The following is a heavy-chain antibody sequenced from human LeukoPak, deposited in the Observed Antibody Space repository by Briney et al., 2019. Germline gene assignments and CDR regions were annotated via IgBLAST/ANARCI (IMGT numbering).Heavy chain of an antibody. J-gene: IGHJ6*02. D-gene: IGHD2-8*02. CDR2: ISYDGSNK. CDR3: ARGATGGYYYYYGMDV. CDR1: GFTFSSYA. V-gene: IGHV3-30-3*01. Sequence: GRSLRLSCAAFGFTFSSYAMHGVRQAPGKGLEWVAVISYDGSNKYYADSVKGRFTISRDNSKNTLYLQMNSLRAEDTAVYYCARGATGGYYYYYGMDVWGQGTTVTVSS.